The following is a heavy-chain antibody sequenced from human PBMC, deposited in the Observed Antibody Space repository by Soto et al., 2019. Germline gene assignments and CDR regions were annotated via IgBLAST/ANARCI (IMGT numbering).Heavy chain of an antibody. CDR2: ISAYNGNT. Sequence: ASVKVSCKASGYTFTSYGISWVRQAPGQGLEWMGWISAYNGNTNYAQKLQGRVTMTTDTSTSTAYMELRSLRSDDTAVYYCARDQYYDILTGYYYYYYYGMDVLGQGTTVTVSS. CDR3: ARDQYYDILTGYYYYYYYGMDV. J-gene: IGHJ6*02. V-gene: IGHV1-18*01. D-gene: IGHD3-9*01. CDR1: GYTFTSYG.